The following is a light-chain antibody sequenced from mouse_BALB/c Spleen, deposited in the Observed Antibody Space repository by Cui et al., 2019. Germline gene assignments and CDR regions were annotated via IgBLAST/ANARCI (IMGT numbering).Light chain of an antibody. CDR1: ENIYSY. J-gene: IGKJ2*01. V-gene: IGKV12-44*01. Sequence: DIQMTQSPACLSASVGETVTITCRASENIYSYLAWYQQKQGKSPQLLVYNAKTLAEGVPSRFSGSGSGTQFSLKINSLQPEDFGSYYCQHHYGTPYTFGGGTKLEIK. CDR3: QHHYGTPYT. CDR2: NAK.